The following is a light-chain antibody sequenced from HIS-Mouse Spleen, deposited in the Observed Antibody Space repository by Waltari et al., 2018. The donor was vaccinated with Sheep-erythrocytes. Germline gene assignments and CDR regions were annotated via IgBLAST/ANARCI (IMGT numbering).Light chain of an antibody. CDR2: KAS. J-gene: IGKJ3*01. CDR1: QSISSW. Sequence: IQMTQSPSTLSVSVGDRVTITCRASQSISSWLAWYQQKPGKAPKLLIYKASSLESGVPSRFSGSGSGTEFTLTISSLQPDDFATYYCQQYNSSLTFGPGTKVDIK. CDR3: QQYNSSLT. V-gene: IGKV1-5*03.